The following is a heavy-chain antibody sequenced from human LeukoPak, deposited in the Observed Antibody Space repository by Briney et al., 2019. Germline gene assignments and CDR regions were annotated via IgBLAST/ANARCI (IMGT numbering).Heavy chain of an antibody. Sequence: PGXSLRLSCAASGFTFSSYWMHWVRQAPGKGLGWVSRINSDGSSTSYADSVKGRFTISRDNAKNTLYLQMNSLRAEDTAVYYCARGVNDFWSGSDFDYWGQGTLVTVSS. D-gene: IGHD3-3*01. CDR3: ARGVNDFWSGSDFDY. CDR1: GFTFSSYW. CDR2: INSDGSST. V-gene: IGHV3-74*01. J-gene: IGHJ4*02.